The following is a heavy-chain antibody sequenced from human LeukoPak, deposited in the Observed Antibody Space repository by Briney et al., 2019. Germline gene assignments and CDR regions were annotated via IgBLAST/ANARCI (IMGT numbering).Heavy chain of an antibody. CDR3: ARAFGVVINY. CDR2: ISGSGGST. Sequence: PGGSLRLSCTASGFTFSSYAMSWVRQAPGKGLEWVSAISGSGGSTYYADSVKGRFTISRDNAKNSLYLQMNSLRAEDTAVYYCARAFGVVINYWGQGTLVTVSS. J-gene: IGHJ4*02. CDR1: GFTFSSYA. D-gene: IGHD3-3*01. V-gene: IGHV3-23*01.